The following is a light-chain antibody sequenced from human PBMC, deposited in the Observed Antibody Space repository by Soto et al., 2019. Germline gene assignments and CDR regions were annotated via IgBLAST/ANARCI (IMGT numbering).Light chain of an antibody. V-gene: IGKV3-11*01. CDR3: QQRSTWPLT. J-gene: IGKJ4*01. CDR2: GAS. Sequence: EFVLRLSPATLSVYPRERVTLSCMASQSVDINLAWYQQKPGQAPRLLIYGASTRATGIPARFSGSGSGTDFTLTITSLEPEDFAVYYCQQRSTWPLTFGGGTKVAIK. CDR1: QSVDIN.